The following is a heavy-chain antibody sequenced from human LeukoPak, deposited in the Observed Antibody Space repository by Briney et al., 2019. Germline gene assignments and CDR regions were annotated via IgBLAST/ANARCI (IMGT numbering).Heavy chain of an antibody. J-gene: IGHJ4*02. CDR1: GGASISSGGYY. CDR3: ARFLFPTSNGDY. D-gene: IGHD4-11*01. V-gene: IGHV4-30-2*01. Sequence: PSETLSLTCTVSGGASISSGGYYWGWIRQPPGKGLEWIGYIYHSGSTYYNPSLKSRVTISVDRSKNQFSLKLSSVTAADTAVYYCARFLFPTSNGDYWGQGTLVTVSS. CDR2: IYHSGST.